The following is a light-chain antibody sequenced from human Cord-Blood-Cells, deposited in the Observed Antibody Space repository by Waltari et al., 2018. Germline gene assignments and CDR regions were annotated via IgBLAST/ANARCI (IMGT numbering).Light chain of an antibody. Sequence: DIVSTPSPATLSLSPGESATLSCRASQRVSSYLAWYQQKPGQAPRLLIYDASNRATGSPARFSGSGSGTDFTLTISSLEPEDFAVYYCQQRSNWPPMYTFGQGTKLEIK. CDR1: QRVSSY. V-gene: IGKV3-11*01. CDR3: QQRSNWPPMYT. J-gene: IGKJ2*01. CDR2: DAS.